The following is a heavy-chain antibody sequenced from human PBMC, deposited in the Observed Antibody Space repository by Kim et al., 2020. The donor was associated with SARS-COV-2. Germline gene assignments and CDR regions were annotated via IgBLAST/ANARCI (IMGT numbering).Heavy chain of an antibody. CDR3: ASGYGDYVFYFDY. D-gene: IGHD4-17*01. V-gene: IGHV4-39*01. Sequence: SETLSLTCTVSGGSISSSSYYWGWIRQPPGKGLEWIGSIYYSGSTYYNPSLKSRVTISVDTSKNQFSLKLSSVTAADTAVYYCASGYGDYVFYFDYWGQGTLVTVSS. J-gene: IGHJ4*02. CDR1: GGSISSSSYY. CDR2: IYYSGST.